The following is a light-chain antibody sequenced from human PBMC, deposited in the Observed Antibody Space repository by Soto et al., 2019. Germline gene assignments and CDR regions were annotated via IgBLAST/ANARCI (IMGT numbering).Light chain of an antibody. CDR1: SSNIGSNT. V-gene: IGLV1-44*01. Sequence: QAVVIQPPSASGTPGQRVTISCSGGSSNIGSNTVNWYQQLPGTAPKLLISANNQRPSGVPDRFSGSKSGTSASLAISGLQSEDEADYFCAAWDDSLDGVVFGGGTKLTVL. CDR2: ANN. CDR3: AAWDDSLDGVV. J-gene: IGLJ2*01.